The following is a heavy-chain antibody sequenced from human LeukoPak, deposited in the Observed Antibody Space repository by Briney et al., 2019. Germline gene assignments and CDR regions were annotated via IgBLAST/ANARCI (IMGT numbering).Heavy chain of an antibody. V-gene: IGHV4-59*08. D-gene: IGHD5-18*01. CDR1: GGSISSYY. J-gene: IGHJ4*02. Sequence: SETLSLTCTVSGGSISSYYWSWIRQPPGKGLEWIGYIYYSGSTNYNPSLKSRVTISVDTSKNQFSLKLSSVTAADTAVYYCARGGYGYGRYYFDYWGQGTLVTVSS. CDR2: IYYSGST. CDR3: ARGGYGYGRYYFDY.